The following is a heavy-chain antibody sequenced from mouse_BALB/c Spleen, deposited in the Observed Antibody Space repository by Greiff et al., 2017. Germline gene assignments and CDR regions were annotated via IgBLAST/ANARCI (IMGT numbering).Heavy chain of an antibody. V-gene: IGHV2-2*02. Sequence: VQLQQSGPGLVQPSQSLSITCTVSGFSLTSYGVHWVRQSPGKGLEWLGVIWSGGSTDYNAAFISRLSISKDNSKSQVFFKMNSLQANDTAIYYCARNFLDYYGSSLDYWGQGTTLTVSS. CDR2: IWSGGST. D-gene: IGHD1-1*01. J-gene: IGHJ2*01. CDR3: ARNFLDYYGSSLDY. CDR1: GFSLTSYG.